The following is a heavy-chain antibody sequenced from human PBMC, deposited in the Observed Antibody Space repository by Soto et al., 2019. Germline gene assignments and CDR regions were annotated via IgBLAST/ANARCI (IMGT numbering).Heavy chain of an antibody. CDR2: IRSKTNSYAT. Sequence: GGSLRLSCAASGFTFGGSAMHWVRQASGKGLEWVGHIRSKTNSYATAYAESVKGRFTISRDDSMNTAYLQMNSLKTEDTAVYFCTRQTDAVQWMVVPTDYNFDYWGQGTLVTVSS. CDR1: GFTFGGSA. CDR3: TRQTDAVQWMVVPTDYNFDY. D-gene: IGHD6-19*01. J-gene: IGHJ4*02. V-gene: IGHV3-73*01.